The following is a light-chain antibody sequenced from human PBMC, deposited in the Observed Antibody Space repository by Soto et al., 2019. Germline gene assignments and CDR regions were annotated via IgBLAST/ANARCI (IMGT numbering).Light chain of an antibody. Sequence: DIQMTQSPSSLSASVGDRVAITCRASQGISNNLAWFQQSPGKAPKSLIYAASSSKRGAHSRFSGSGSGKYFTLTISSLQPEDFATYYCQQYDSYPRTFGQGTQVEIK. J-gene: IGKJ1*01. CDR1: QGISNN. CDR3: QQYDSYPRT. CDR2: AAS. V-gene: IGKV1-16*01.